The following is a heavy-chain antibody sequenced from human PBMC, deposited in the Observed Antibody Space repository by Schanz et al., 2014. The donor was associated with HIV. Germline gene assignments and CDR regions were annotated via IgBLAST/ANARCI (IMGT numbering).Heavy chain of an antibody. CDR1: GGTFSNYA. J-gene: IGHJ5*02. Sequence: QVQLVQSGAEVKKPGSSVKVFCRASGGTFSNYAMTWVRQAPGQGLEWMAGIIPIIGTADYAQKFQGRVTITADKSTSTAYMELSSLRSEDTAIYYCARHLPGGLFSPLNLWGQGTLVTVSS. CDR2: IIPIIGTA. V-gene: IGHV1-69*06. CDR3: ARHLPGGLFSPLNL. D-gene: IGHD3-16*01.